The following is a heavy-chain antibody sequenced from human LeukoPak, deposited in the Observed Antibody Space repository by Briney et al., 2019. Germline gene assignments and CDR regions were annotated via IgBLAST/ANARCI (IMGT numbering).Heavy chain of an antibody. V-gene: IGHV3-21*01. CDR2: ISSSSSYI. Sequence: GSLRPSCAASGFTFSSYSLNWVRQAPGKGLEWVSSISSSSSYIYYADSVKGRFTISRDNAKNSLYLQMNSLRAEDTAVYYCARGLVFRGDPWGQGTLVTVSS. CDR3: ARGLVFRGDP. J-gene: IGHJ5*02. CDR1: GFTFSSYS. D-gene: IGHD7-27*01.